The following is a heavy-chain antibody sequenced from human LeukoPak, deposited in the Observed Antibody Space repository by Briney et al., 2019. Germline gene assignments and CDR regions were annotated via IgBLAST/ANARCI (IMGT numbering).Heavy chain of an antibody. D-gene: IGHD6-19*01. CDR2: ISQDGREK. J-gene: IGHJ4*02. V-gene: IGHV3-7*03. CDR1: AGFTFSDYW. Sequence: GGSLRLSCAASAGFTFSDYWMNWVRQAPGKGLEWVAIISQDGREKLYVDSVKGRFTISRDNAKSSLYLQINSLRAEDTAVYYCVGGIGWQPDYWGQGTLVTVSS. CDR3: VGGIGWQPDY.